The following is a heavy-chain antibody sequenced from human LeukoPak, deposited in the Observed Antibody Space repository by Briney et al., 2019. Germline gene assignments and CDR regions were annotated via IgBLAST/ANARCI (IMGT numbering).Heavy chain of an antibody. V-gene: IGHV1-8*01. D-gene: IGHD6-13*01. CDR3: ARDLLVGAAADY. CDR1: GYTFTSYD. J-gene: IGHJ4*02. Sequence: ASVKVSCKASGYTFTSYDINWVRQATGQGLGWMGWMNPNSGNTGYAQKFQGRVTMTRNTSISTAYMELSSLRSEDTAVYYCARDLLVGAAADYWGRGTLVTVSS. CDR2: MNPNSGNT.